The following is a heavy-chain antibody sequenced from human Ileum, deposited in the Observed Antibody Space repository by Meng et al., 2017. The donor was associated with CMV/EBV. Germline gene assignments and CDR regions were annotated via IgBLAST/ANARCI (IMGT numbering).Heavy chain of an antibody. V-gene: IGHV3-30*02. J-gene: IGHJ4*02. CDR2: IRYDGSIQ. D-gene: IGHD4-17*01. Sequence: GESPKISCTSSGFTFSPYAMHWVRQPPGKGLEWVAFIRYDGSIQNYADSLKGRFTISRDNSKNTLYLQMNSLGAEDTALYYCVERGDYGHQHYWGQGTLVTVSS. CDR3: VERGDYGHQHY. CDR1: GFTFSPYA.